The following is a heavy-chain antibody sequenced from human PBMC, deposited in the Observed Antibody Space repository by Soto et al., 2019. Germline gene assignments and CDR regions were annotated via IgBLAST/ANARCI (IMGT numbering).Heavy chain of an antibody. V-gene: IGHV3-21*01. D-gene: IGHD6-19*01. CDR3: ARDLSRIAVAGREPDI. J-gene: IGHJ3*02. Sequence: EVQLVESGGGLVKPGGSLRLSCAASGFTFSSYSMNWVRQAPGKGLEWVSSISSSSSYIYYADSVKGRFTISRDNAKNSLYLQMNSLRAEDTAVYYCARDLSRIAVAGREPDIWGQGTMVTVSS. CDR2: ISSSSSYI. CDR1: GFTFSSYS.